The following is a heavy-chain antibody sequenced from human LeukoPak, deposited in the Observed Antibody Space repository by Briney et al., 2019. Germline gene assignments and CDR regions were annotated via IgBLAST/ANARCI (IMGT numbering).Heavy chain of an antibody. V-gene: IGHV4-34*01. D-gene: IGHD3-10*01. CDR2: INHSGST. CDR1: GGSFSGYY. CDR3: ARLRKHYYGSGSYYNRGRGDWFDP. J-gene: IGHJ5*02. Sequence: PSETLSLTCAVYGGSFSGYYWSWIRQPPGKGVEWIGEINHSGSTNYNPSLKSRVTISVDTSKNQFSLKLSSVTAADTAVYYCARLRKHYYGSGSYYNRGRGDWFDPWGQGTLVTVSS.